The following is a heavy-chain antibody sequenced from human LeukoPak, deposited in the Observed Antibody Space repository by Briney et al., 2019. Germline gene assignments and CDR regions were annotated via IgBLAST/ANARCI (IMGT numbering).Heavy chain of an antibody. V-gene: IGHV4-34*01. Sequence: SETLSLTCAVYGGSFSGYYWSWIRQPPGKGLEWIGEINHSGSTNYNPSLKSRVTISVDTSKNQFSLKLSSVTAADTAVYYCARGRGYVLYYFDYWGQGTLVTVSS. CDR1: GGSFSGYY. J-gene: IGHJ4*02. CDR2: INHSGST. D-gene: IGHD6-25*01. CDR3: ARGRGYVLYYFDY.